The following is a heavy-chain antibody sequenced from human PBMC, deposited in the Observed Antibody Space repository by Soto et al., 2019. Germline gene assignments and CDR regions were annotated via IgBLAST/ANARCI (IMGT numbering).Heavy chain of an antibody. CDR2: INHSGNT. Sequence: SETLSLTCAVYGGSLSGYYWTWIRQPPGKGLEWIGEINHSGNTNSNPSLKSRVTISLDTSKNQFSLKLTSVTAADTAVYYCARGDYDFWSGYSEGMDLWGQGTTVTVSS. CDR1: GGSLSGYY. CDR3: ARGDYDFWSGYSEGMDL. D-gene: IGHD3-3*01. J-gene: IGHJ6*02. V-gene: IGHV4-34*01.